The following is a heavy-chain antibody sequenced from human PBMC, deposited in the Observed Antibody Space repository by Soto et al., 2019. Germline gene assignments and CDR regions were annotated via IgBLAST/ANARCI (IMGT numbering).Heavy chain of an antibody. CDR2: IYYSGST. CDR1: GGSISSYY. J-gene: IGHJ6*02. Sequence: SETLSLTCTVSGGSISSYYWSWIRQPPGKGLEWIGYIYYSGSTNYNPSLKSRVTISVDTSKNQFSLQLSSVTAADTAVYYCARDPMVRGVTYGMDVWGQGTTVTVSS. D-gene: IGHD3-10*01. V-gene: IGHV4-59*01. CDR3: ARDPMVRGVTYGMDV.